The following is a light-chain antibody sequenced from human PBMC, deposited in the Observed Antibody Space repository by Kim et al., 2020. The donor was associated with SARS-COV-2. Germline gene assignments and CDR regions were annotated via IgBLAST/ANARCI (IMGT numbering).Light chain of an antibody. CDR2: GKN. CDR3: NSRDSSGNHHV. Sequence: ALGQTVRITCQGDSLRSYYASWYQQKPGRAPVLVIYGKNNRPSGIPDRFSGSSSGNTASLTITGAQAEDEADYYCNSRDSSGNHHVFGTGTKVTVL. CDR1: SLRSYY. V-gene: IGLV3-19*01. J-gene: IGLJ1*01.